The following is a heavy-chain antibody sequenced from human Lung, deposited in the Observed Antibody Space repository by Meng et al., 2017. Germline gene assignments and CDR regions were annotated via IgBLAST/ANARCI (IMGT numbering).Heavy chain of an antibody. J-gene: IGHJ4*02. V-gene: IGHV4-4*02. CDR1: LGSITSSNW. CDR3: ASHVTMAGQRGFDY. D-gene: IGHD6-19*01. Sequence: QVQLQESGPGLVKPTGTLSLTCSVSLGSITSSNWWSWVRQPPGKGLEWIGEISQSGRTNYDPSLRGQVTISVESNTQFSLKLSSVTAADTAVYYCASHVTMAGQRGFDYWGQGTLVTVSS. CDR2: ISQSGRT.